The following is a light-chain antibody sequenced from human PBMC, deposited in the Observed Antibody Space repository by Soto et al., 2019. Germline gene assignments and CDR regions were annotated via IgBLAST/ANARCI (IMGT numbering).Light chain of an antibody. CDR3: QQYNSGGFT. V-gene: IGKV1-5*03. Sequence: DIQMTQSPSTLSASVGDRVTITCRASQSISSWLAWYQQKPGKAPKLLIYKASSLESGVPSRFGGSGSGTDFTLNISSLQPDDFATYYCQQYNSGGFTFGPGTKVEIK. CDR2: KAS. J-gene: IGKJ3*01. CDR1: QSISSW.